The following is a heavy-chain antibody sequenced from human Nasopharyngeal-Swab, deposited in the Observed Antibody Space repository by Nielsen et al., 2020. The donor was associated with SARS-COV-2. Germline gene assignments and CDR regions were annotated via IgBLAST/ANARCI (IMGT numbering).Heavy chain of an antibody. CDR1: EFTFSDYA. D-gene: IGHD3-3*01. Sequence: GESLKISCAASEFTFSDYAMSWVRQAPGKGLEWVSIIPGSGGVTFYADSVKGRFTVSRDNSKNRLYLQMDSLRAEDTAVYYCAKDTPDPDVFGPFDMWGQGTLVAVSS. J-gene: IGHJ3*02. V-gene: IGHV3-23*01. CDR2: IPGSGGVT. CDR3: AKDTPDPDVFGPFDM.